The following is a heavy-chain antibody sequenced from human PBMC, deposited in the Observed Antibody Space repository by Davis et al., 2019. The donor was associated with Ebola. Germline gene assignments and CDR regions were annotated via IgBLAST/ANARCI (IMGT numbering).Heavy chain of an antibody. D-gene: IGHD2-8*02. CDR1: GYRFTSYW. CDR3: ASLRRTITGMDDGFDI. V-gene: IGHV5-10-1*01. J-gene: IGHJ3*02. CDR2: IDPSDSYT. Sequence: GESLKISCRGSGYRFTSYWITWVRQMPGKGLEWVGRIDPSDSYTIYSPSFQGHVTMSADKSISSVFLQWSSLKASDSGMYYCASLRRTITGMDDGFDIWGQGTMVTVSS.